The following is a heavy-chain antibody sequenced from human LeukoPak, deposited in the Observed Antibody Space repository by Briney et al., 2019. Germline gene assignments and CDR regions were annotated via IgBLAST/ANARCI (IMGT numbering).Heavy chain of an antibody. CDR3: TRVRPPPDFWSGYNIDY. V-gene: IGHV3-49*04. CDR1: GLSFGDYA. D-gene: IGHD3-3*01. J-gene: IGHJ4*02. Sequence: GGSLTLSCTASGLSFGDYAISGVRQAPGKGLEWVGFIRSKAYGGTTEYAASVKGRFTITRDDFHSIAYLQMNSLKTEDTGVYYCTRVRPPPDFWSGYNIDYWGQGTLVSVPS. CDR2: IRSKAYGGTT.